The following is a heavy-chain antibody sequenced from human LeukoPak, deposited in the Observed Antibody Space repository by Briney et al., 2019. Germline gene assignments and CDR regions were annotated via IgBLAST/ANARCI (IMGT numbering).Heavy chain of an antibody. CDR1: GGSITSGDYF. J-gene: IGHJ4*02. D-gene: IGHD3-22*01. CDR3: AREYAGYYFDY. Sequence: SETLSLTCTVSGGSITSGDYFWTWIRQPPGKGLEWIGYIYYSGSTYYNPSLKSRVTISVDTSKNQFSLKLSSVTAADTAVYYCAREYAGYYFDYWGQGTLVTVSS. V-gene: IGHV4-30-4*08. CDR2: IYYSGST.